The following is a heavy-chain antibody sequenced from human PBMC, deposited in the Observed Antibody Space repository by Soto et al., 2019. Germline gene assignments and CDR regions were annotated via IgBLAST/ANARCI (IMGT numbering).Heavy chain of an antibody. CDR1: GGSISSGGYS. D-gene: IGHD3-22*01. V-gene: IGHV4-30-2*01. Sequence: PSETLSLTCAVSGGSISSGGYSWSWIRQPPGKGLEWIGYIYHSGSTYYNPSLKSRVTISVDRSKNQFSLKLSSVTAADTAVYYCARVGGYNDSSGYGVDAFDIWGQGTMVTVSS. CDR3: ARVGGYNDSSGYGVDAFDI. J-gene: IGHJ3*02. CDR2: IYHSGST.